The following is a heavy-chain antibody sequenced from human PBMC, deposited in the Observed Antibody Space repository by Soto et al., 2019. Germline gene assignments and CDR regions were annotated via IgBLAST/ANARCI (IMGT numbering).Heavy chain of an antibody. CDR1: RFTVSSNY. J-gene: IGHJ4*02. V-gene: IGHV3-66*01. Sequence: GVSLRLSFAASRFTVSSNYMSWVRQAPGKGLEWVSIIYSGGSTYYADSVKGRFTISRDNSKNTLYLQMNSLRAEDTAVYYCARGALEMVIISYYFEYWGQGTLVTVSS. CDR3: ARGALEMVIISYYFEY. CDR2: IYSGGST. D-gene: IGHD3-3*01.